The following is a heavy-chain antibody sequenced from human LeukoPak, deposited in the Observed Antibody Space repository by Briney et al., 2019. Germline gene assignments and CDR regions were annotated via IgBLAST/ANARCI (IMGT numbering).Heavy chain of an antibody. Sequence: GGSLRLSCAASGFTFSDYAMHSGRQAPGKGREGGSGISGNSGSRGYADSGTGRFTLSRDDAKNSLYLQMNSLKAEDTALYSCAKDMGGSYLRSYCYGMAAWGQGPTVTASS. V-gene: IGHV3-9*01. CDR3: AKDMGGSYLRSYCYGMAA. CDR2: ISGNSGSR. D-gene: IGHD1-26*01. J-gene: IGHJ6*02. CDR1: GFTFSDYA.